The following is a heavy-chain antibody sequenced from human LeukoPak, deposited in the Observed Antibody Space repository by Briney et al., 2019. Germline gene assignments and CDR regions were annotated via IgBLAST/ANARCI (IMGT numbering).Heavy chain of an antibody. CDR2: INPNTAVI. J-gene: IGHJ4*02. Sequence: ASVKVSCKASGYTFTAYYMHWVRQAPGQGLEWMGWINPNTAVINYAPKFQGRVTMTRATSISTAYMELSSLTSDDTAVYYCARTRAEYSSWYHYWGQGTLVTVSS. D-gene: IGHD6-13*01. V-gene: IGHV1-2*02. CDR1: GYTFTAYY. CDR3: ARTRAEYSSWYHY.